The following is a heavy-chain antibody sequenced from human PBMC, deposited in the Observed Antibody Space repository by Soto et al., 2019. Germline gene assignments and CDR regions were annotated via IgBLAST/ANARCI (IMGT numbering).Heavy chain of an antibody. CDR3: ARTNNFWSGYYPD. J-gene: IGHJ4*02. V-gene: IGHV4-39*01. CDR1: GGSISSSNYY. CDR2: ISYSGSI. D-gene: IGHD3-3*01. Sequence: SETLSLTCTVSGGSISSSNYYWAWIRQPPGKGLEWIGSISYSGSIYYNPSLKSRISISADTSKNQFSLKLSSVTAADTAVYYCARTNNFWSGYYPDWGQGXLVTVSS.